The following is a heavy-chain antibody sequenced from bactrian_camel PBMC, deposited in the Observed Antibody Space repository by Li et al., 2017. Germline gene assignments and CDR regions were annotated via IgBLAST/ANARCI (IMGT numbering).Heavy chain of an antibody. Sequence: HVQLVESGGGLVQPGGSLRLSCAASGFTFSGYWMYWVRQTPAKGLEWVSFISRGGNSTYYADSVKGRFTISKDNAENTINLELNSLKTEDTALYYCATRLSYGCTYSTSDGCYTHRGQGTQVTVS. V-gene: IGHV3S1*01. CDR2: ISRGGNST. D-gene: IGHD2*01. J-gene: IGHJ4*01. CDR1: GFTFSGYW.